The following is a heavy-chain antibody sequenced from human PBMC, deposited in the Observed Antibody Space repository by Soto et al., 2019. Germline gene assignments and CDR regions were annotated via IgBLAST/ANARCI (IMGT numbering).Heavy chain of an antibody. CDR1: GFTFSSYS. CDR2: ISSSSSYI. Sequence: PGGSLRLSCAASGFTFSSYSMNWVRQAPGKGLEWVSSISSSSSYIYYADSVKGRFTISRDNAKNSLYLQMNSLRAEDTAVYYCARITIVVVPAASGAPKKDYYYYGMDVWGQGTTVTSP. V-gene: IGHV3-21*01. D-gene: IGHD2-2*01. CDR3: ARITIVVVPAASGAPKKDYYYYGMDV. J-gene: IGHJ6*02.